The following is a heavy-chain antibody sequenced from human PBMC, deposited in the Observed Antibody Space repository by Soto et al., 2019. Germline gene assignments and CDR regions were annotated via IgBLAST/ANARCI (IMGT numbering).Heavy chain of an antibody. CDR3: ARYSASGYYTLGY. D-gene: IGHD3-22*01. CDR2: ISTYNGNT. Sequence: GASVKVSCKASGYTFTNYGISRVRQAPGQGLEWMGWISTYNGNTNYAQKLQGRVTMTTDTSTSTAYMELRSLRSDDTAVYYCARYSASGYYTLGYWGQGTLVTVSS. V-gene: IGHV1-18*01. J-gene: IGHJ4*02. CDR1: GYTFTNYG.